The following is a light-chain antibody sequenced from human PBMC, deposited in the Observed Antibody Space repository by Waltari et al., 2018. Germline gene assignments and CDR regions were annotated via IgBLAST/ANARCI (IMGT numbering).Light chain of an antibody. V-gene: IGKV3-11*01. CDR2: DTS. Sequence: EVVLTQSPATLSLSPGERATHSSRASQTVHTYLAWYQQGPGPAPMLLIYDTSTRATGIPTRFSGSGSGTDFTLTISSLGPEDFAVYYCQRRFSWPPLTFGGGTKVEVK. J-gene: IGKJ4*01. CDR1: QTVHTY. CDR3: QRRFSWPPLT.